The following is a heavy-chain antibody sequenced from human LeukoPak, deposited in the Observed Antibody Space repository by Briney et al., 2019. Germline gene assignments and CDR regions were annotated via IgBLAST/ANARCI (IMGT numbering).Heavy chain of an antibody. J-gene: IGHJ6*02. CDR1: GFTFSSFW. CDR3: ARGSTRGMDV. Sequence: GGSLRLSCAASGFTFSSFWMTWVRQAPGKGLEWVANIKPDGNEKSYVDFVKGRFTVSRDNAKNPLYLQMNSLRAEDTAVYYCARGSTRGMDVWGQGTTVTVSS. V-gene: IGHV3-7*05. CDR2: IKPDGNEK. D-gene: IGHD3-10*01.